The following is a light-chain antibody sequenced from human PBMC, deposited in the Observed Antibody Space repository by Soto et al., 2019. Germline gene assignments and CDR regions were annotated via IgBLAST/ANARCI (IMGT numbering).Light chain of an antibody. CDR1: QSVTSDY. J-gene: IGKJ5*01. CDR2: DAS. Sequence: PGERAPLSCMASQSVTSDYLAWYQQKPGQAPRLLIYDASNRATGIPARFSGSGSGTDFTLTISSLEPEDFAVYYCQQRSNWITFGQGTRLEIK. CDR3: QQRSNWIT. V-gene: IGKV3-11*01.